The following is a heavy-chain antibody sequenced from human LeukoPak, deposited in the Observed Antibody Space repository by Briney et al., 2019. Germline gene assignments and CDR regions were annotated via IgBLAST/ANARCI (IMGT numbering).Heavy chain of an antibody. D-gene: IGHD2-2*01. V-gene: IGHV3-23*01. J-gene: IGHJ3*02. Sequence: GGSLRLSCAASGFTFSSYAMSWVRQAPGKGLEWVSAISGSGGSTYYADSVKGRFTISRDNSKNTLYLQMNSLRAEDTAVYYCAKDAWDIVVVPAAWDAFDIWGQGTMVTVSS. CDR3: AKDAWDIVVVPAAWDAFDI. CDR1: GFTFSSYA. CDR2: ISGSGGST.